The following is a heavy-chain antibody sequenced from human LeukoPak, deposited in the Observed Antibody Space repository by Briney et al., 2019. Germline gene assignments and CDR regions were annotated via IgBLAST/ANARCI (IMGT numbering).Heavy chain of an antibody. V-gene: IGHV4-4*07. J-gene: IGHJ4*02. D-gene: IGHD3-10*01. CDR2: ICTSGST. CDR3: ARDKRNYYGSGSYYPFDY. CDR1: GGSISSYY. Sequence: SETLSLTCTVSGGSISSYYWSWIRQPAGKGLEWIGRICTSGSTNYNPSLKSRVTMSVDTSKNQFSLKLSSVTAADTAVYYCARDKRNYYGSGSYYPFDYWGQGTLVTVSS.